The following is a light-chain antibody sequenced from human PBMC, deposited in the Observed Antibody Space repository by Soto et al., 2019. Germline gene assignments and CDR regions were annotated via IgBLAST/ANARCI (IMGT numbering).Light chain of an antibody. CDR1: QSVSSSY. CDR3: HQYGSSPYT. V-gene: IGKV3D-7*01. Sequence: EIVMTQSPATLSLSPGERATLSCRASQSVSSSYLSWYQQKPGQAPRLLIYGASTRATGIPARFSGSGSGTDFTLTISSLQPEDFAVYYCHQYGSSPYTFGQGTKLEIK. J-gene: IGKJ2*01. CDR2: GAS.